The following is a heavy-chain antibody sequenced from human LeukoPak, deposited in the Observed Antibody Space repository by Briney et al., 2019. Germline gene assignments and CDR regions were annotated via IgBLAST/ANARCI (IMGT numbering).Heavy chain of an antibody. CDR1: GFTFSSYA. J-gene: IGHJ4*02. V-gene: IGHV3-21*01. CDR2: ISDTGYYI. CDR3: ANHLACGSTTCPSFDY. D-gene: IGHD2-2*01. Sequence: PGGSLRLSCAASGFTFSSYAMSWVRQAPGKGLEWVSSISDTGYYIYYADSVKGRFTISRDNAKNSLFLQMNNLRAEDTAVYYCANHLACGSTTCPSFDYWGQGTLVTVSS.